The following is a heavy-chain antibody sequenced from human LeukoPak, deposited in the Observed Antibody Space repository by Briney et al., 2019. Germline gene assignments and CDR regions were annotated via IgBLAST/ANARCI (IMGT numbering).Heavy chain of an antibody. Sequence: GGSLRLSCAASGFTVSSNYMSWVRQAPGKGLEWVSVIYSGGSTYYADSVKGRFTISRDNSKNTLYLQMNSLRAEDTAVYCCARAVRIWFGEPGYFDYWGQGTLVTVSS. D-gene: IGHD3-10*01. CDR3: ARAVRIWFGEPGYFDY. CDR2: IYSGGST. J-gene: IGHJ4*02. V-gene: IGHV3-66*01. CDR1: GFTVSSNY.